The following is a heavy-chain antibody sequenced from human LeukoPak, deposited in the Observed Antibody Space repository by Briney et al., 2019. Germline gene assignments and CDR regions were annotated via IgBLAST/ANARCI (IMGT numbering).Heavy chain of an antibody. CDR1: GGSFSDYY. CDR3: AREGSYSGSGSPPLDY. CDR2: INHSGNA. D-gene: IGHD3-10*01. J-gene: IGHJ4*02. V-gene: IGHV4-34*01. Sequence: PSETLSLTCAVYGGSFSDYYWSWIRQTPGKGLEWIGEINHSGNANYNPSLKSRVTISVDTSKSQFSLKMSSVTAADTAVYFCAREGSYSGSGSPPLDYWGQGTLVTVSS.